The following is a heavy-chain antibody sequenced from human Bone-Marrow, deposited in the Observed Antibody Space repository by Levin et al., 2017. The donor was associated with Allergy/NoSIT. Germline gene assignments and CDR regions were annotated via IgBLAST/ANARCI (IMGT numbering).Heavy chain of an antibody. CDR1: GFNFNRYW. CDR2: IKEDGGEK. Sequence: SCAVSGFNFNRYWMAWVRQVPGKGLEWVANIKEDGGEKNYLDSVRGRFTISRDNVENSLYLQMSNLKAEDTAVYYCARDDGFSVFTYWGQGTLVTVSS. D-gene: IGHD3-3*01. CDR3: ARDDGFSVFTY. J-gene: IGHJ4*02. V-gene: IGHV3-7*03.